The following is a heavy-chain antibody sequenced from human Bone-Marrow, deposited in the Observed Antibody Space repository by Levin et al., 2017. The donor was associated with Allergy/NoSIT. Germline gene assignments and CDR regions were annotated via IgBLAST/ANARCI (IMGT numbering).Heavy chain of an antibody. CDR2: IKQDGSET. V-gene: IGHV3-7*01. CDR3: VRERGAHVRAWQPFDY. D-gene: IGHD3-16*01. J-gene: IGHJ4*02. Sequence: GGSLRLSCAASGFSFSDYWMVWVRQAPGKGLEWVATIKQDGSETFSADSVKGRFTISRDNAEKSVFLQMNSLRAEDTAVYFCVRERGAHVRAWQPFDYWGQGTQVIVSS. CDR1: GFSFSDYW.